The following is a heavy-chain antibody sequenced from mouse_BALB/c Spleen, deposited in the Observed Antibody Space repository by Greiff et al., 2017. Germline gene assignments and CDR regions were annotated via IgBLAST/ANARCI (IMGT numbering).Heavy chain of an antibody. V-gene: IGHV1-7*01. CDR1: GYTFTSYW. CDR3: LWGYFDV. CDR2: INPSTGYT. D-gene: IGHD1-1*02. J-gene: IGHJ1*01. Sequence: QVQLQQSGAELAKPGASVKMSCKASGYTFTSYWMHWVKQRPGQGLEWIGYINPSTGYTEYNQKFKDKDTLTADKSSSTAYMQLSSLTSEDSAVYYCLWGYFDVWGAGTTVTVSS.